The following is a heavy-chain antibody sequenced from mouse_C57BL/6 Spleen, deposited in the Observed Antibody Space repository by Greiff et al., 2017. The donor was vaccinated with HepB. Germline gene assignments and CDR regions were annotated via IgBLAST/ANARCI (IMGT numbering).Heavy chain of an antibody. CDR3: ARGGYGSSPYYAMDY. V-gene: IGHV5-4*03. D-gene: IGHD1-1*01. J-gene: IGHJ4*01. CDR2: ISDGGSYT. CDR1: GFTFSSYA. Sequence: EVKLQESGGGLVKPGGSLKLSCAASGFTFSSYAMSWVRQTPEKRLAWVATISDGGSYTYYPDNVKGRFTISRDTAKNNLYLQMSHLKSEDTAMYYCARGGYGSSPYYAMDYWGQGTSVTVSS.